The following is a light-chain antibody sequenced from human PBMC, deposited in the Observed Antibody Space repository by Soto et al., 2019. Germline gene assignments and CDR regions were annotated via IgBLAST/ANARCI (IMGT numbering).Light chain of an antibody. J-gene: IGKJ4*01. V-gene: IGKV1-39*01. Sequence: DVQMAQSPSSLSASVGDRVTITCRASQSISSYLNWYQQKPGKDPKLLIYAASSLQSGVPSRFSGSGSGTDFTLTISRLQTDDIATYYCQNQNSAPLTFGGGTKVDIK. CDR3: QNQNSAPLT. CDR1: QSISSY. CDR2: AAS.